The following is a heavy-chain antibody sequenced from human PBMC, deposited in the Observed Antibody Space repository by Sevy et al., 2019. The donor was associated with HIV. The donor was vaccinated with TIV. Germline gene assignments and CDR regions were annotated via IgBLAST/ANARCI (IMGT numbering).Heavy chain of an antibody. D-gene: IGHD6-13*01. J-gene: IGHJ1*01. CDR1: GFTFSIYG. V-gene: IGHV3-30*02. CDR3: AREDGSRQYFQY. Sequence: GGSLRLSCAASGFTFSIYGMHWVRQAPGKGLEWVACIRYDGSTKYYADSVKGRFTISRDNSKNTLYLQMNSLRAEDTAVYYCAREDGSRQYFQYWGQGTLVTVSS. CDR2: IRYDGSTK.